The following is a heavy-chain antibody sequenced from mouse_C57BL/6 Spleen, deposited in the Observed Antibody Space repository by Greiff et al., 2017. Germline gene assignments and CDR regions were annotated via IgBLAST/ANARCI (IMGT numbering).Heavy chain of an antibody. J-gene: IGHJ4*01. CDR2: INPSNGGT. CDR1: GYTFTSYW. Sequence: VQLQQPGTELVKPGASVKLSCKASGYTFTSYWMLWVKQRPGQGLAWIGNINPSNGGTNYNEKFKSKATLTVDKSSSTAYMQLSSLTTEDSAVYYCARSEYSNFYARDYWGQGTSVTVSS. D-gene: IGHD2-5*01. CDR3: ARSEYSNFYARDY. V-gene: IGHV1-53*01.